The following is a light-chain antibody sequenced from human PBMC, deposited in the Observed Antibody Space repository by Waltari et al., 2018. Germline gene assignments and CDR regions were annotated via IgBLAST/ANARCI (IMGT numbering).Light chain of an antibody. CDR2: EVI. CDR3: CSYAAGNAWV. V-gene: IGLV2-23*02. J-gene: IGLJ3*02. Sequence: QSALTQPASVSGSPGQSITISCTGTSSDVGHYNLVSWYQQHPGKVPKLMIFEVIKRPSGVSNRFSASKSGNTASLTISGLQAEDEADYYCCSYAAGNAWVFGGGTKLTVL. CDR1: SSDVGHYNL.